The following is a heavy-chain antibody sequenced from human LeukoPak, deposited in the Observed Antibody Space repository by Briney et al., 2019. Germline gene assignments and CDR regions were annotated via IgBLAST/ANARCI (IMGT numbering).Heavy chain of an antibody. CDR3: ARTTVTTYGFDP. CDR2: INPSGGST. V-gene: IGHV1-46*01. J-gene: IGHJ5*02. CDR1: GYTFTSYY. D-gene: IGHD4-17*01. Sequence: ASVTLSCKASGYTFTSYYMHWVRQAPGPGLGRMGIINPSGGSTSYAQKFQGRVTVTRDTSTSTVYMELSSLRPEDTAVYYCARTTVTTYGFDPWGQGTLVTVSS.